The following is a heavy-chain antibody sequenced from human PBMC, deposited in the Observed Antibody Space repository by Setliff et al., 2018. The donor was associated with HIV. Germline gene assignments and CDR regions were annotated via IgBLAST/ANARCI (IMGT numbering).Heavy chain of an antibody. V-gene: IGHV1-2*06. CDR3: ATKVHCTNGVCLDAFDI. Sequence: ASVKVSCKASGYTFTGYFMHWVRQAPGQGLERMGRIIPNSGGTNYAQKFQGRVTMTGDTSISTAYMELSRLRSDDTAVYYCATKVHCTNGVCLDAFDIWGQGTMVTVSS. CDR1: GYTFTGYF. D-gene: IGHD2-8*01. J-gene: IGHJ3*02. CDR2: IIPNSGGT.